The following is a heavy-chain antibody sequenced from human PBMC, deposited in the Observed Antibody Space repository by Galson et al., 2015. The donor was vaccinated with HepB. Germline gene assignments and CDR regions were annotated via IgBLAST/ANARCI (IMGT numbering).Heavy chain of an antibody. J-gene: IGHJ4*02. D-gene: IGHD4-17*01. Sequence: SLRLSCAASGFTFSSYWMSWVRQAPGKGLEWVANIKQDGSEKYYVDSVKGRFTISRDNAKNSLYLQMNSLRAEDTAVYYCARRLGYGDSHFDYWGQGTLVTVSS. CDR3: ARRLGYGDSHFDY. CDR1: GFTFSSYW. CDR2: IKQDGSEK. V-gene: IGHV3-7*03.